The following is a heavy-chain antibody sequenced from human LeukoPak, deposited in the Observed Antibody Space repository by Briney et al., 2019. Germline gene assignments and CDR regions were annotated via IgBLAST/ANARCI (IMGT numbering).Heavy chain of an antibody. D-gene: IGHD6-6*01. CDR1: GYTFTTSW. V-gene: IGHV5-51*01. J-gene: IGHJ6*03. CDR3: ARQGGIATRPSYYYYYYMDV. Sequence: GESLKISCKASGYTFTTSWIGWVRQMPGKGLEWMGIIYPGDSDTRYSPSFQGQVTISADKSISTAYLQWSSLKASDTAMYYCARQGGIATRPSYYYYYYMDVWGKGTTVTVSS. CDR2: IYPGDSDT.